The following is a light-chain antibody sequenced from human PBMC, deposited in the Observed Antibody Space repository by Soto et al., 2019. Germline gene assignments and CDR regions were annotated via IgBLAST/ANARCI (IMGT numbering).Light chain of an antibody. CDR3: KSYAGSNTYV. J-gene: IGLJ1*01. CDR2: EVV. CDR1: KSDIGVYDF. Sequence: SVLTXPPSASGSPGQSVTISCTGTKSDIGVYDFVSWYQHHPGKAPRLIIYEVVQRPSGVPDRFSGSKSGNTASLTVSGLQAADEADYFCKSYAGSNTYVFGSGTKVTVL. V-gene: IGLV2-8*01.